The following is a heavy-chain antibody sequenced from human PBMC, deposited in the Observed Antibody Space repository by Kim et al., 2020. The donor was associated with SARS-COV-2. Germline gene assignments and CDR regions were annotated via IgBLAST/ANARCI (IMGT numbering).Heavy chain of an antibody. CDR1: FYTFTIYF. CDR3: ARVALIRITIFGVAPTKYYLDY. CDR2: IISYNFNT. Sequence: ASVKVSCNASFYTFTIYFIIFFLHSPLQFLYFILFIISYNFNTNYSHNLHFIFTITTYTSTSTAYMELRSLRSDDTAVYYCARVALIRITIFGVAPTKYYLDYWGQGTLVTVS. V-gene: IGHV1-18*01. D-gene: IGHD3-3*01. J-gene: IGHJ4*02.